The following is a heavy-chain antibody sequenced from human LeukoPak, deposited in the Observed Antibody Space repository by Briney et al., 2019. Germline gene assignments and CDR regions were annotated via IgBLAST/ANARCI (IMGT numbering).Heavy chain of an antibody. J-gene: IGHJ4*02. V-gene: IGHV4-39*01. CDR1: GGSIRSSYYY. CDR3: ARQSAKGIAVAGRVDY. CDR2: IYYSGST. D-gene: IGHD6-19*01. Sequence: SETLSLTCTVSGGSIRSSYYYWGWIRQPPGKGLEWIGSIYYSGSTYYNPSLKSRVTISVDTSKNQFSLKLSSVTAADTAVYYCARQSAKGIAVAGRVDYWGQGTLVTVSS.